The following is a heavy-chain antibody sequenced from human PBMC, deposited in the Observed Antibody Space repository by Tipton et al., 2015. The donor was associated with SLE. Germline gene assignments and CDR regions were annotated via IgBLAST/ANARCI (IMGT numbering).Heavy chain of an antibody. CDR2: ISSSSSYI. CDR1: GFTFSDYY. J-gene: IGHJ1*01. V-gene: IGHV3-11*06. CDR3: ARDTYGDYALEYFQH. Sequence: SLRLSCAASGFTFSDYYMGWIRQAPGKGLEWVSSISSSSSYIYYADSVKGRFTISRDNAKNSLYLQMNSLRAEDTAVYYCARDTYGDYALEYFQHWGQGTLVTVSS. D-gene: IGHD4-17*01.